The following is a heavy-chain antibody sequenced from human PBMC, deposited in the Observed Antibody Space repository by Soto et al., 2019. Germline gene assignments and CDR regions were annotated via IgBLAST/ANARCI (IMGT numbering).Heavy chain of an antibody. J-gene: IGHJ5*02. CDR3: ARXXRGNSLVVEGFDP. CDR1: GGYITTYY. Sequence: HVQLQESGPGLVKPSETLSLTCTVSGGYITTYYWXWIRQSPGRGLEWIGFIHYSGSTSYNPSLRSRVSISVDTSKNDVSLKVFYVTAADTAVYXXARXXRGNSLVVEGFDPWAQGTLVTVSS. D-gene: IGHD3-22*01. V-gene: IGHV4-59*01. CDR2: IHYSGST.